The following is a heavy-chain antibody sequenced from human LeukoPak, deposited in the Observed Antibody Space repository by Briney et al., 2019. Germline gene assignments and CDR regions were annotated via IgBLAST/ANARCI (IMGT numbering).Heavy chain of an antibody. CDR1: GFTFSSYS. J-gene: IGHJ3*02. CDR2: ISSSSSSYI. D-gene: IGHD3-3*01. CDR3: ARDLIYDFWSGYNLPRPRAFDI. V-gene: IGHV3-21*01. Sequence: PGGSLRLSCAASGFTFSSYSMNWVRQAPGKGLEWVSSISSSSSSYIYYADSVKGRFTISRDNAKNSLYLQMNSLRAEDTAVYYCARDLIYDFWSGYNLPRPRAFDIWGQGTMVTVSS.